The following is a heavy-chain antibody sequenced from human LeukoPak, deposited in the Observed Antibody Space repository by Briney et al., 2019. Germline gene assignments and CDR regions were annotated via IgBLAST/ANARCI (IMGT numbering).Heavy chain of an antibody. J-gene: IGHJ6*03. CDR2: MNPNSGNT. CDR3: ARGGGGVYYYYMDV. V-gene: IGHV1-8*01. D-gene: IGHD3-16*01. CDR1: GYTFTSYD. Sequence: ASVKVSCKASGYTFTSYDINWVRQATGQGLEWMGWMNPNSGNTGYAQKFQGRVTMTRDTSISTAYMELSRLRSDDTAVYYCARGGGGVYYYYMDVWGKGTTVTVSS.